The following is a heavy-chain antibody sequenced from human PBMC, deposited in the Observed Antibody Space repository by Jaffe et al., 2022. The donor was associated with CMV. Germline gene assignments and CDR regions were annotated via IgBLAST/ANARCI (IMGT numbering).Heavy chain of an antibody. D-gene: IGHD3-10*01. J-gene: IGHJ4*02. CDR2: IYYSGST. Sequence: QVQLQESGPGLVKPSETLSLTCTVSGGSISSYYWSWIRQPPGKGLEWIGYIYYSGSTNYNPSLKSRVTISVDTSKNQFSLKLSSVTAADTAVYYCASYYGSGSYYFDYWGQGTLVTVSS. CDR1: GGSISSYY. CDR3: ASYYGSGSYYFDY. V-gene: IGHV4-59*01.